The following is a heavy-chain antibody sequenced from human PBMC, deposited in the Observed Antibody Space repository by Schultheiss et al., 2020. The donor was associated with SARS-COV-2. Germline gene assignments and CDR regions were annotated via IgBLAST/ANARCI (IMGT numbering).Heavy chain of an antibody. CDR1: GFTFSDYY. CDR3: AIIGYCSSTSCFDAFDI. Sequence: GESLKISCAASGFTFSDYYMNWVRQAPGKGLEWVSYISSSSSTIYYADSVKGRFTISRDNAKNSLYLQMNSLRAEDTAVYYCAIIGYCSSTSCFDAFDIWGQGTMVTVSS. D-gene: IGHD2-2*01. J-gene: IGHJ3*02. V-gene: IGHV3-11*04. CDR2: ISSSSSTI.